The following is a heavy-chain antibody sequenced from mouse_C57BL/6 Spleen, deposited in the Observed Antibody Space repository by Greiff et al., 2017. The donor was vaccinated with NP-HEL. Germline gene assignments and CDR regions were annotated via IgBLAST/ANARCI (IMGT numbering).Heavy chain of an antibody. CDR3: ARSLRVGYFDY. CDR2: IYPGGGYT. V-gene: IGHV1-63*01. Sequence: QVHVKQSGAELVRPGTSVKMSCKASGYTFTNYWIGWAKQRPGHGLEWIGDIYPGGGYTNYNEKFKGKATLTADKSSSTAYMQFSSLTSEDSAIYYCARSLRVGYFDYWGQGTTLTVSS. D-gene: IGHD1-1*01. CDR1: GYTFTNYW. J-gene: IGHJ2*01.